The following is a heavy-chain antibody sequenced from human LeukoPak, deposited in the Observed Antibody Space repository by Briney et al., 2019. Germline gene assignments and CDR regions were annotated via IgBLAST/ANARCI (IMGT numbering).Heavy chain of an antibody. V-gene: IGHV3-48*01. CDR3: ARYYYDSSGNSGYDY. CDR2: ISSSSSTI. J-gene: IGHJ4*02. Sequence: GGSLRLSCAASEFTFSSYSMNWVRQAPGKGLEWVSYISSSSSTIYYADSVKGRFTISRDNSKNTLYLQMNSLRAEDTAVYYCARYYYDSSGNSGYDYWGQGTLVTVSS. D-gene: IGHD3-22*01. CDR1: EFTFSSYS.